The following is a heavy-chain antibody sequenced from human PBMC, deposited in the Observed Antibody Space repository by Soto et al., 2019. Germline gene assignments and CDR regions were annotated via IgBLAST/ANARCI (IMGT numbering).Heavy chain of an antibody. Sequence: QVQLVESGGGVVQPGRSLRLSCAASGFTFSSYAMHWVRQAPGKGLEWVAVISYDGSNKYYADSVKGRFTISRDNSKNTLYLQMNSLRAEDTAVYYCARDLRTGYFSYYFDYWGQGTLVTVSS. J-gene: IGHJ4*02. D-gene: IGHD5-12*01. CDR2: ISYDGSNK. CDR3: ARDLRTGYFSYYFDY. CDR1: GFTFSSYA. V-gene: IGHV3-30-3*01.